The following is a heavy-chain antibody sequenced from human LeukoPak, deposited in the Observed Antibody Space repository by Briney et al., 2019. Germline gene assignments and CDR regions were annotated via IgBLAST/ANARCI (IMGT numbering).Heavy chain of an antibody. J-gene: IGHJ4*02. D-gene: IGHD6-13*01. V-gene: IGHV4-4*07. CDR3: ARLSQSTSWYDDY. CDR1: GGSISSYY. CDR2: THSYEGF. Sequence: PSETLSLTCSVSGGSISSYYWCWIRQPAGKGLEWIGRTHSYEGFNYNPSLRSRVTMSVDTSKNQFSLKLSSVTAADTAVYYCARLSQSTSWYDDYWGQGTLVTVSS.